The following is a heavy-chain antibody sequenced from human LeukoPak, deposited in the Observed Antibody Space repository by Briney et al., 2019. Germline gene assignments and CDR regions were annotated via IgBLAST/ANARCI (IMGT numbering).Heavy chain of an antibody. D-gene: IGHD2-2*01. Sequence: ASVKVSCKASGYTFTGYYRHWVRQAPGQGLEWMGWINPNSGGTNYAQKFQGRVTMTRDTSISTAYMELSRLRSDDTAVYYCARGPFGSGIIVVVPAGSYYYMDVWGKGTTVTVSS. J-gene: IGHJ6*03. V-gene: IGHV1-2*02. CDR2: INPNSGGT. CDR1: GYTFTGYY. CDR3: ARGPFGSGIIVVVPAGSYYYMDV.